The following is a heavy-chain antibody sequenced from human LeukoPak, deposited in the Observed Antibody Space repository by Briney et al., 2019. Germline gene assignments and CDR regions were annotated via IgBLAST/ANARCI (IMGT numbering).Heavy chain of an antibody. V-gene: IGHV4-30-2*01. CDR2: IYHSGST. Sequence: SETLSLTCTVSGGSISSGGYYWSWLRQPPGKGLEWIGYIYHSGSTYYNPSLKSRVTMSVDRSKKQFSLKLSSVTAADTAVYYCASLGKDCSSTSCPDYWGQGTLVTVSS. D-gene: IGHD2-2*01. CDR3: ASLGKDCSSTSCPDY. CDR1: GGSISSGGYY. J-gene: IGHJ4*02.